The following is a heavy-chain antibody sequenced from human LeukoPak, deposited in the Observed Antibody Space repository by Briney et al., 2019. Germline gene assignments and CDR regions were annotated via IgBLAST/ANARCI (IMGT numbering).Heavy chain of an antibody. V-gene: IGHV4-38-2*02. CDR2: IYQSGIT. J-gene: IGHJ4*02. D-gene: IGHD4-23*01. CDR1: GYSISSGYY. Sequence: SETLSLTCTVSGYSISSGYYWGWIRQPPGKGLEWIGSIYQSGITYYNPSLKSRVTISVDTSKNQFSLKLSSVTAADTAVYYCARRTPTVAPGRYFDYWGQGTLVTVSS. CDR3: ARRTPTVAPGRYFDY.